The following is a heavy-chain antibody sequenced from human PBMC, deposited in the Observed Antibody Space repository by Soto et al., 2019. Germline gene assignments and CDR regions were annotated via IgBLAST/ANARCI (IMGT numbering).Heavy chain of an antibody. CDR1: GYSFTSYV. CDR2: MNPNSGNT. V-gene: IGHV1-8*01. CDR3: ARERSSGWYVDY. D-gene: IGHD6-19*01. J-gene: IGHJ4*02. Sequence: QVQLVQSGAEVKKPGASVKVSCKASGYSFTSYVINWVRQATGQGLEWMGWMNPNSGNTAYAQKFQGRVTMTRNTSISTAYMELSSLRSEDTAVYYCARERSSGWYVDYWGQGTLVTVSS.